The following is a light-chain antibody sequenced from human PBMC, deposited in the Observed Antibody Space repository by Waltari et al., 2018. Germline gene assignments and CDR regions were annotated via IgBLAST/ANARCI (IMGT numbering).Light chain of an antibody. CDR2: EVT. CDR1: SSDVGGYDY. J-gene: IGLJ3*02. V-gene: IGLV2-8*01. Sequence: QSALTQPPSASGSPGQSVTISCTRTSSDVGGYDYVSWYQQHPDKAPKLMIYEVTKRPYGVPDRFSGSKSGNTASLTVSGLQAEDEADYYCSSYAGSNLWVFGGGTKLTVL. CDR3: SSYAGSNLWV.